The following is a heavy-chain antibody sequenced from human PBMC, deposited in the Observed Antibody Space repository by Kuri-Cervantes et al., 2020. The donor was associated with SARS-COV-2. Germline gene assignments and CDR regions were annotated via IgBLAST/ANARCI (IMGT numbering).Heavy chain of an antibody. CDR1: GFTFSSYG. V-gene: IGHV3-30*18. CDR3: AKEMGATKYFQH. CDR2: ISYDGSNK. Sequence: RGSLRLSCAASGFTFSSYGMHWVRQAPGKGLEWVAVISYDGSNKYYADSVKGRFTISRDNSKNTLYLQMNSLRAEDTAVYYCAKEMGATKYFQHWGQGTLVTVSS. D-gene: IGHD1-26*01. J-gene: IGHJ1*01.